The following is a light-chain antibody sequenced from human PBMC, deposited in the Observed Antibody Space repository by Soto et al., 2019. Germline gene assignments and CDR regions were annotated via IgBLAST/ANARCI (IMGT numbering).Light chain of an antibody. Sequence: EIVMTQSPATLAVSPGESATLSCRASQSISNHLTWYQQKPGQPPRLLIYGVSTRATGIPASFSGSGSGTEFTLTISNLQSEDFAIYYCQQYNGWPYTFGQGTKLEIK. CDR2: GVS. CDR1: QSISNH. CDR3: QQYNGWPYT. J-gene: IGKJ2*01. V-gene: IGKV3-15*01.